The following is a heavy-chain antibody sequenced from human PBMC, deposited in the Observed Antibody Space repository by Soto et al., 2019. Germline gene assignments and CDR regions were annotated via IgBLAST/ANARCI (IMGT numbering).Heavy chain of an antibody. V-gene: IGHV5-51*01. CDR2: IYPGDSDT. Sequence: GESLKISCKGSGYSFTSYWIGCVRQMPGKGLEWMGIIYPGDSDTRYSPSFQGQVTISADKSISTAYLQWSSLKASDTAMYYCARWYYDDSSGYTDASDIGGQGTMVAVSS. J-gene: IGHJ3*02. CDR1: GYSFTSYW. D-gene: IGHD3-22*01. CDR3: ARWYYDDSSGYTDASDI.